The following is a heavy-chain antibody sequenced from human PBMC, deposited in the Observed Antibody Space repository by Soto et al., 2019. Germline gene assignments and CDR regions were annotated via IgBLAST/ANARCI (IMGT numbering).Heavy chain of an antibody. CDR2: ISTYNGNT. CDR1: GYTFTSYG. Sequence: QVQLVQSGADVKKPGASVKVSCKASGYTFTSYGISWVRQAPGQGPEWMGWISTYNGNTKYAQKVQGRVAMTTDTSTSTAYMELRSLTSDDTAVYFCARVDLRGDIFGLWCRGTLVSVSS. D-gene: IGHD3-16*01. J-gene: IGHJ2*01. CDR3: ARVDLRGDIFGL. V-gene: IGHV1-18*01.